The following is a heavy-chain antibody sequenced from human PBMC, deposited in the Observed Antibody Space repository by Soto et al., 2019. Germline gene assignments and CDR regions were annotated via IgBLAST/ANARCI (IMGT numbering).Heavy chain of an antibody. D-gene: IGHD3-10*01. CDR3: ARRNYYGSGSYYYYYYYGMDV. CDR2: INAGNGNT. J-gene: IGHJ6*02. V-gene: IGHV1-3*01. CDR1: GYTFTSYA. Sequence: QVQLVQSGAEVKKPGASVKVSCKASGYTFTSYAMHWVRQAPGQRLEWMGWINAGNGNTGYAQKFQGRVTMTRNTSISTAYMELSSLRSEDTAVYYCARRNYYGSGSYYYYYYYGMDVWGQGTTVTVAS.